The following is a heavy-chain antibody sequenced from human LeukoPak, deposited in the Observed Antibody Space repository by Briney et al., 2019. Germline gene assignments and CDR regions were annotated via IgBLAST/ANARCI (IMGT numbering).Heavy chain of an antibody. CDR1: GFVFSKYW. D-gene: IGHD4-23*01. Sequence: GGSLRLSCTASGFVFSKYWMNWVRQAPGKGLEWVANIKQDGSEKYYVDSVKGRFTISRDNAKNSLYLQMNSLRDEDTAVYYCARDPTRYASTTVVASNFDYWGQGTLVTVSS. CDR2: IKQDGSEK. CDR3: ARDPTRYASTTVVASNFDY. J-gene: IGHJ4*02. V-gene: IGHV3-7*01.